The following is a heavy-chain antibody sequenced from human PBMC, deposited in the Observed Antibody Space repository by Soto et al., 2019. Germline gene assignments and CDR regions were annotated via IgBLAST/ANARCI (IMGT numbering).Heavy chain of an antibody. CDR2: IYYSGST. Sequence: SETLSLTCSVSGGSISSGDYYWSWIRQPPGKGLEWIGYIYYSGSTYYNPSLKSRVIISVDTSKNQFSLKLSSVTAADTAVYYCARGLNTAAALDYWGQGTLVTVSS. CDR1: GGSISSGDYY. V-gene: IGHV4-30-4*01. D-gene: IGHD6-13*01. CDR3: ARGLNTAAALDY. J-gene: IGHJ4*02.